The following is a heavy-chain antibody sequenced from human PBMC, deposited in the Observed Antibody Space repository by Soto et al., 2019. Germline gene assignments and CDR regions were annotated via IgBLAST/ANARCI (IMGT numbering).Heavy chain of an antibody. J-gene: IGHJ4*02. CDR2: IYHSGST. CDR1: GGSISSSNW. D-gene: IGHD2-8*02. CDR3: ARLPHLGYCTENRCDRDY. Sequence: PSETLSLTCAVSGGSISSSNWWSWVRQPPGKGLEWIGEIYHSGSTNYNPSLKSRVTISVDKSKNQFSLKLSSVTAAGTAVYYCARLPHLGYCTENRCDRDYWGQGTLVTVSS. V-gene: IGHV4-4*02.